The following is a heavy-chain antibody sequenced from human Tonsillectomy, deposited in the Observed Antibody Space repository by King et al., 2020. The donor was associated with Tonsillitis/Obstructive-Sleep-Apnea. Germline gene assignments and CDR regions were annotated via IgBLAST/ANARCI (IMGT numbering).Heavy chain of an antibody. Sequence: VQLVQSGAEVKKPGASVKVPCKTSVHTFTAYYIHWVRQAPGQGLEWMGWINPNRGDTNYAQKFQVRVTMTWDTSVSTAYMELSGLKTDATAIYYCARVTGDRADFDQWGQGTLVTVSS. CDR3: ARVTGDRADFDQ. CDR2: INPNRGDT. J-gene: IGHJ4*02. CDR1: VHTFTAYY. D-gene: IGHD7-27*01. V-gene: IGHV1-2*02.